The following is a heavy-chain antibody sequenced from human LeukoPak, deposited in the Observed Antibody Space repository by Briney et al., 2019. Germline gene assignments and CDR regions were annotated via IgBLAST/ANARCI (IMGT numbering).Heavy chain of an antibody. Sequence: GGSLRLSCAASGFTFSSYGMHWVRQAPGKGLEWVAVISYDGSNKYYADSVKGRFTISRDNSKNTLYLQMNSLRAEDTAVYYCAKELPGTYSSSWALDYWGQGTLVTVSS. CDR2: ISYDGSNK. V-gene: IGHV3-30*18. D-gene: IGHD6-13*01. CDR3: AKELPGTYSSSWALDY. CDR1: GFTFSSYG. J-gene: IGHJ4*02.